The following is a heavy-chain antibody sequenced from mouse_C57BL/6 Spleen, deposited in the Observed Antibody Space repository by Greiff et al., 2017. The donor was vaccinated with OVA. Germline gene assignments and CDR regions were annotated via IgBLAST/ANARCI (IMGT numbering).Heavy chain of an antibody. J-gene: IGHJ3*01. Sequence: QVQLQQPGAELVRPGSSVKLSCKASGYTFTSYWMDWVKQRPGQGLEWIGNIYPSDSETHYNQKFKDKATLTVDKSSSTAYMQLSSLTSEDSAVYYCARPLDSSGYGFAYWGQGTLVTVSA. CDR2: IYPSDSET. CDR3: ARPLDSSGYGFAY. CDR1: GYTFTSYW. D-gene: IGHD3-2*02. V-gene: IGHV1-61*01.